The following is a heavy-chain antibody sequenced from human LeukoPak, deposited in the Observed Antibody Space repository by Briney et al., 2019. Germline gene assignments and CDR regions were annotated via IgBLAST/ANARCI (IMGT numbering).Heavy chain of an antibody. D-gene: IGHD2-21*01. CDR2: ISWNSGSI. Sequence: ETGGSLRLSCAASGFTFDDYAMHWVRQAPGKGLEWVSGISWNSGSIGYADSVKGRFTISRDNAKNSLYLQMNSLRAEDTALYYCAKVRQGHFDYWGQGTLVTVSS. CDR3: AKVRQGHFDY. CDR1: GFTFDDYA. V-gene: IGHV3-9*01. J-gene: IGHJ4*02.